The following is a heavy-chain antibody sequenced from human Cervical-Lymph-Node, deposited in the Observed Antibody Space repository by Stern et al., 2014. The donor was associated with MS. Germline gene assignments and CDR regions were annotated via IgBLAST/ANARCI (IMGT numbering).Heavy chain of an antibody. Sequence: QITLKESGPTLVKPTQTLTLTCDFSGFSLTTSGVGVGWIRQPPGKALEWLALLYLDDGKRYSPSLKNRLSIITDTAKNQVVLTMTNMDPVDTGTYYCAHRSTSVAGAWASWGQGILVVVSS. D-gene: IGHD1-26*01. J-gene: IGHJ5*02. CDR3: AHRSTSVAGAWAS. V-gene: IGHV2-5*02. CDR1: GFSLTTSGVG. CDR2: LYLDDGK.